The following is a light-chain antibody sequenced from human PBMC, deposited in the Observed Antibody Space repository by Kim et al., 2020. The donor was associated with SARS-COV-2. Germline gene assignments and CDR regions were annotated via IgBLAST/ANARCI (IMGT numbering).Light chain of an antibody. V-gene: IGKV3-15*01. CDR1: QSISTN. CDR2: TAS. CDR3: QQYYDWPWT. J-gene: IGKJ1*01. Sequence: SVSPGEGVTLSCRASQSISTNLGWYQQKPGQAPRLLIYTASTRATGIPARFSGSGSGTEFTLTISSLQSEDFAVYSCQQYYDWPWTFGQGTKLEI.